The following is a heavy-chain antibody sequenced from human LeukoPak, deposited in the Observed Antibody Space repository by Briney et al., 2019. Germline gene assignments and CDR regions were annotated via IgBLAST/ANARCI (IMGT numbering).Heavy chain of an antibody. J-gene: IGHJ4*02. CDR3: AKDVRRAEYCSSTTCYTSSFDQ. Sequence: GGSLRLSCAASGFRFKNYAMAWVRQPPGKGLEWVSTISASGGGTYYADSVMGRFTISRDNSKDTLSLQMNSLRGEDTALYSCAKDVRRAEYCSSTTCYTSSFDQWGQGTLVTVSS. CDR1: GFRFKNYA. V-gene: IGHV3-23*01. D-gene: IGHD2-2*01. CDR2: ISASGGGT.